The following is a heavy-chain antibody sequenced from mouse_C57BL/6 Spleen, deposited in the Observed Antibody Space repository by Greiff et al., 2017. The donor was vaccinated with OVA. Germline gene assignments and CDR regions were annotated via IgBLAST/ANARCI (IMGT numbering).Heavy chain of an antibody. D-gene: IGHD2-1*01. Sequence: EVQLQQSGPELVKPGASVKISCKASGYTFTDYYMNWVKQSHGKSLEWIGDINPNNGGTSYNQKFKGKATLTVDKSSSTAYMELRSLTSEDSAVYYCARGDHGNYGEYFDVWGTGTTVTVSS. V-gene: IGHV1-26*01. CDR2: INPNNGGT. CDR1: GYTFTDYY. J-gene: IGHJ1*03. CDR3: ARGDHGNYGEYFDV.